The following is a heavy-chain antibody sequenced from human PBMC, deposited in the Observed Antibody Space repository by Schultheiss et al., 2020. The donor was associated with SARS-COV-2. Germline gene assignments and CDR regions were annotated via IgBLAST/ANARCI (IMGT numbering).Heavy chain of an antibody. Sequence: GGSLRLSCAASGFTFSRYWMHWVRQAPGKGPVWVSRLNSDGSTTNYADSVKGRFTISRDNAKNTVYLQMNSLRAEDTAVYYCARGNFYDSSGYPKYFDNWGQGTLVTVSS. CDR1: GFTFSRYW. J-gene: IGHJ4*02. CDR2: LNSDGSTT. CDR3: ARGNFYDSSGYPKYFDN. D-gene: IGHD3-22*01. V-gene: IGHV3-74*01.